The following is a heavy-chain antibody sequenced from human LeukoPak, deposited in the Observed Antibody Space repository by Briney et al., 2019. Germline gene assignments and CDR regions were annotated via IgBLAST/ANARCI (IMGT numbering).Heavy chain of an antibody. V-gene: IGHV3-23*01. CDR2: ISGSGGTT. J-gene: IGHJ4*02. D-gene: IGHD6-6*01. Sequence: GGSLRLSCGASGFTFSSYAMSWVRQAPGKGLEWISGISGSGGTTYYADPVKGRFTISRDSSKNTLYLQMNSLRAEDTAVYYCARGPNSNWSGLDFWGQGTLLTVSS. CDR3: ARGPNSNWSGLDF. CDR1: GFTFSSYA.